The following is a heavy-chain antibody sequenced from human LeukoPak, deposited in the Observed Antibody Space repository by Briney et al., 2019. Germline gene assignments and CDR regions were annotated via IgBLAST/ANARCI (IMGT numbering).Heavy chain of an antibody. CDR2: IYPGDSDT. V-gene: IGHV5-51*01. Sequence: GESLKISCKGSGYSFTSYWIGWARQMPGKGLEWMGIIYPGDSDTRYSPSFQGQVTISADKSISTAYLQWSSLKASDTAMYYCARRVGYCSGGSCKRPNWFDPWGQGTLVTVSS. CDR1: GYSFTSYW. D-gene: IGHD2-15*01. CDR3: ARRVGYCSGGSCKRPNWFDP. J-gene: IGHJ5*02.